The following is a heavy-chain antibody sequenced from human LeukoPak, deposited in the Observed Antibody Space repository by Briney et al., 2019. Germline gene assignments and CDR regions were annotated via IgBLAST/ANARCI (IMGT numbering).Heavy chain of an antibody. J-gene: IGHJ4*02. V-gene: IGHV4-39*01. CDR1: GGPISSSPYY. CDR3: ARLSPYLGSGSSAFPDDF. CDR2: ISYSGST. D-gene: IGHD3-10*01. Sequence: SETLSLTCTVSGGPISSSPYYWGGIRQPPGKGLEWIGSISYSGSTSYNPSLKSRLTISVDTSKNQFSLKLSSLTAADTAVFYCARLSPYLGSGSSAFPDDFWGQGTLVTVSS.